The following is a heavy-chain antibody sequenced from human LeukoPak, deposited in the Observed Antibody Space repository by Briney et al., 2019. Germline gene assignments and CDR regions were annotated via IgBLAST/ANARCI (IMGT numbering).Heavy chain of an antibody. Sequence: SGGSLRLSCAASGFTFSDYYMSWIRQAPGKGLEWVSYISSSGTTIYYADSVKGRFTISRDNAKNSLYLQMNSLRAEDTAVYYCASNGGLTVVTPSEDYGEARYWGQGTLVTVSS. V-gene: IGHV3-11*04. J-gene: IGHJ4*02. D-gene: IGHD4-23*01. CDR1: GFTFSDYY. CDR2: ISSSGTTI. CDR3: ASNGGLTVVTPSEDYGEARY.